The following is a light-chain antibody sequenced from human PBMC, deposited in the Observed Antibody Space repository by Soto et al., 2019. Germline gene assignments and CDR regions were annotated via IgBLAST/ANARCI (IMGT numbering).Light chain of an antibody. CDR1: QSINAH. CDR2: GAS. V-gene: IGKV3-15*01. CDR3: QQYNTWLWT. Sequence: EVVMTQSPATLSVSPGERVTLSCRASQSINAHLAWYQQKPGQAPRLLIHGASTRATGIPARFSGSGVGTEVILNIGGVHSEDFAIYYWQQYNTWLWTVGQGTKVEI. J-gene: IGKJ1*01.